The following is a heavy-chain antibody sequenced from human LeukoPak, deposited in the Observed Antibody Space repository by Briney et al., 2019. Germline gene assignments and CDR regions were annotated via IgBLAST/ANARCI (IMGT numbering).Heavy chain of an antibody. D-gene: IGHD5-24*01. J-gene: IGHJ4*02. CDR2: IYPGDSDS. CDR1: GSSFTSYW. CDR3: ARLRDAYPDY. V-gene: IGHV5-51*01. Sequence: GESLKISCQGSGSSFTSYWIGWVRQLPGKGLEWMGIIYPGDSDSRYSPSFQGQVTISADKSISTAYLQWNSLKASDTAMYYCARLRDAYPDYWGQGTLITVSS.